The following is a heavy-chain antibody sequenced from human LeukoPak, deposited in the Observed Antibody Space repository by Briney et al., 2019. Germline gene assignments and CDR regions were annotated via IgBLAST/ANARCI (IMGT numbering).Heavy chain of an antibody. V-gene: IGHV4-38-2*01. D-gene: IGHD2-21*01. CDR3: ARVCGGDCLNAFDM. Sequence: SETLSLTCAVSGYSISGGYYWGWIRQSPEKGLEWIGSMYHSGSTYYNPSLKSRVTISVDTSKNQFSLKLSSVTAAATAVYYCARVCGGDCLNAFDMWGQGTMVTVSS. CDR1: GYSISGGYY. J-gene: IGHJ3*02. CDR2: MYHSGST.